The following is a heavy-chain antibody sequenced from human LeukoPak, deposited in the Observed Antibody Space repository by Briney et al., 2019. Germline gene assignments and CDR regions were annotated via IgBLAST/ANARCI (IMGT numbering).Heavy chain of an antibody. CDR3: ARGPDYYDSSGYNAFDI. CDR2: MNPNSGNT. J-gene: IGHJ3*02. Sequence: ASVKVSCKASGYTFTSYDTNCVRQATGQGLEWVGWMNPNSGNTGYAQKFQGRVTMTRNTSISTAYMELSSLRSEDTAVYYCARGPDYYDSSGYNAFDIWGQGTMVTVSS. V-gene: IGHV1-8*01. CDR1: GYTFTSYD. D-gene: IGHD3-22*01.